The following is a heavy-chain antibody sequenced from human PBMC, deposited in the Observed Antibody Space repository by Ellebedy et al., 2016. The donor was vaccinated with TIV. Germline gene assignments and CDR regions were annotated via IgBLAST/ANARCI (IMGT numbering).Heavy chain of an antibody. Sequence: AASVKVSCKASGYTFTSYYMHWVRQAPGQGLEWMGIINPTGGSTTYAQKFQGRVTMTRDMSTSTVHMELSSLRSEDTAVYFCARAAAVDPYYFDFWGQGTLVTVSS. CDR1: GYTFTSYY. CDR2: INPTGGST. D-gene: IGHD6-13*01. CDR3: ARAAAVDPYYFDF. J-gene: IGHJ4*02. V-gene: IGHV1-46*01.